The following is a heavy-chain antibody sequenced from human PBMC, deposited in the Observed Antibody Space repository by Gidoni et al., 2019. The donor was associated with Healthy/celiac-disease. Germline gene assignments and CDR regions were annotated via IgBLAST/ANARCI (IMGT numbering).Heavy chain of an antibody. V-gene: IGHV2-70*01. J-gene: IGHJ4*02. CDR3: ARIASEAWFGESLFDY. CDR1: TNGMC. Sequence: TNGMCVSWIRQPPGKALEWLALIDWDDDKYYSTSLKTRLTISKDTSKNQVVLTMTNMDPVDTATYYCARIASEAWFGESLFDYWGQGTLVTVSS. D-gene: IGHD3-10*01. CDR2: IDWDDDK.